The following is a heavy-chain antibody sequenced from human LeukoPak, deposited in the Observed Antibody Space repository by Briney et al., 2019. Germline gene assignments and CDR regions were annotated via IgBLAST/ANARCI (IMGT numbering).Heavy chain of an antibody. D-gene: IGHD6-19*01. CDR2: IKQVGSEK. Sequence: GGSLRLSCAASGFTFSSYWMSWVRQAPGKGLEWVANIKQVGSEKYYVDSVKGRFTISRDNAKNSLYLQMNSLRAEDTAVYYCASSHSSGSLSPDYWGQGTLVTVSS. V-gene: IGHV3-7*01. CDR3: ASSHSSGSLSPDY. CDR1: GFTFSSYW. J-gene: IGHJ4*02.